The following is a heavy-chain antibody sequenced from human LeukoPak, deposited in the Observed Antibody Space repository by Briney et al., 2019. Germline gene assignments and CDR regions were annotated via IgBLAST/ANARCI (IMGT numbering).Heavy chain of an antibody. CDR3: ARGVYELDY. J-gene: IGHJ4*02. D-gene: IGHD3-3*01. CDR1: GFTFSDYW. V-gene: IGHV3-7*01. CDR2: IKQDGGEK. Sequence: AGGSLRLSCAASGFTFSDYWMSWVRQAPGKGLEWVANIKQDGGEKYHMDSVKGRFTISRDNAKNSLYLQMNSLRDEDTAVYYCARGVYELDYWGQGTLVTVSS.